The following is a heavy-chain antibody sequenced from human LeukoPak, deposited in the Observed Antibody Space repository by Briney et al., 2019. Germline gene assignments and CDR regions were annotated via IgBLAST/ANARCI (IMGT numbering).Heavy chain of an antibody. V-gene: IGHV4-34*01. Sequence: SETLSLTCAVYGGSFSGYYWSWIRQPPGKGLEWIGEINHSGSTNYNPSLKSRVTISVDTSKNRFSLKLSSVTAADTAVYYCASAPIGDSSGYYCYWGQGTLVTVSS. J-gene: IGHJ4*02. CDR1: GGSFSGYY. CDR3: ASAPIGDSSGYYCY. D-gene: IGHD3-22*01. CDR2: INHSGST.